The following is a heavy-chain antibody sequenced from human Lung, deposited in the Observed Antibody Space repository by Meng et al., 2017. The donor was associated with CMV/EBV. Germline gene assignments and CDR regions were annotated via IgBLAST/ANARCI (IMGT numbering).Heavy chain of an antibody. J-gene: IGHJ4*02. Sequence: SXAASGFTFSSYGMHWVRQAPGKGLEWVAVIWYDGSNKYYADSVKGRFTISRDNSKNTLYLQMNSLRAEDTAVYYCAKTEYYYDSSGYWGVDYWGKGTXVPVTS. CDR1: GFTFSSYG. CDR3: AKTEYYYDSSGYWGVDY. V-gene: IGHV3-33*06. CDR2: IWYDGSNK. D-gene: IGHD3-22*01.